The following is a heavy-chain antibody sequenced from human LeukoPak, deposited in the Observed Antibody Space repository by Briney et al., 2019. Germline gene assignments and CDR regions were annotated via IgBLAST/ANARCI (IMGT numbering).Heavy chain of an antibody. V-gene: IGHV1-69*13. D-gene: IGHD3-10*01. CDR2: IIPIFGTA. CDR3: VVDYGSGSYPYYFDY. J-gene: IGHJ4*02. CDR1: GGTFSSYA. Sequence: GASVKVSCKASGGTFSSYAISWVRQAPGQGLEWMGGIIPIFGTANYAQKFQGRVTITADESTSTAYMELSSLRSEDTAVYYCVVDYGSGSYPYYFDYWGQGTLVTVSS.